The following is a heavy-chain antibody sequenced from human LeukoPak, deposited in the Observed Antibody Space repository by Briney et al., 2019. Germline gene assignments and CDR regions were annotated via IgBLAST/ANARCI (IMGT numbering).Heavy chain of an antibody. V-gene: IGHV3-48*03. J-gene: IGHJ4*02. Sequence: GGSLRLSCAASGFTFSSYEMNWVRQAPGKGLEWVSYISSSGSIIYYADSVKGRFTISRDNGKNSLYLQMNSLKAEDTALYYCARVGSTGHSYGQWYSDYWGQGALVTVSS. CDR2: ISSSGSII. D-gene: IGHD5-18*01. CDR1: GFTFSSYE. CDR3: ARVGSTGHSYGQWYSDY.